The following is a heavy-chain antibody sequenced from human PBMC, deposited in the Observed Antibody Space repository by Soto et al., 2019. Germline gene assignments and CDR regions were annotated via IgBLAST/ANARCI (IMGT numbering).Heavy chain of an antibody. CDR1: GFTFSSYA. Sequence: EVQLLESGGGLVQPGGSLRLSCAASGFTFSSYAMSWVRQAPGKGLEWVSAISGSGGSTYYADSVKGRFTISRDNSKNTLCLQMNSLGAEDTAVYYCAKDRQSGVYAIPEYWGQGTLVTVSS. CDR2: ISGSGGST. V-gene: IGHV3-23*01. D-gene: IGHD2-8*01. J-gene: IGHJ4*02. CDR3: AKDRQSGVYAIPEY.